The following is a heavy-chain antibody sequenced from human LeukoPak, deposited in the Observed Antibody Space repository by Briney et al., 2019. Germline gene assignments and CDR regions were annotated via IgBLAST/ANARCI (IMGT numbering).Heavy chain of an antibody. V-gene: IGHV1-46*01. CDR2: INPSGGST. Sequence: ASVKVSCKVSGYTLTELSMHWVRQAPGQGLEWMGIINPSGGSTSYAQKFQGRVTMTRDTSTSTVYMELSSLRSEDTAVYYCARGEYSSWYFDYWGQGTLVTVSS. D-gene: IGHD6-13*01. CDR3: ARGEYSSWYFDY. CDR1: GYTLTELS. J-gene: IGHJ4*02.